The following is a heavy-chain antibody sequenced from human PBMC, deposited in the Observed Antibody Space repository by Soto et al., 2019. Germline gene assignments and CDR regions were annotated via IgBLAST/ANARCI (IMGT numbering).Heavy chain of an antibody. D-gene: IGHD5-12*01. CDR1: GDSINNTYW. CDR2: IYHTGGR. CDR3: ARAGLTTLELATTY. V-gene: IGHV4-4*02. J-gene: IGHJ4*02. Sequence: SETLSLTCFVSGDSINNTYWWSWVRQAPGKGLEWIGEIYHTGGRSYMPSLRGRITLSVDTSKNQFSLKLTSVTAADTAVYYCARAGLTTLELATTYWGQGTLVTVSS.